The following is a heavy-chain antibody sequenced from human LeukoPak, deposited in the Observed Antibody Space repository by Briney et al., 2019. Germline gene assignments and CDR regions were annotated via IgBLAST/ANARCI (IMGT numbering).Heavy chain of an antibody. CDR3: ARVLLNYGDYWFDY. CDR1: GGSISSYY. CDR2: IYYSGST. J-gene: IGHJ4*02. D-gene: IGHD4-17*01. V-gene: IGHV4-59*01. Sequence: SETLSLTCTVSGGSISSYYWSWIRQPPGKGLGWIGYIYYSGSTNYNPSLKSRVTISVDTSKNQFSLKLSSVTAADTAVYYCARVLLNYGDYWFDYWGQGTLVTVSS.